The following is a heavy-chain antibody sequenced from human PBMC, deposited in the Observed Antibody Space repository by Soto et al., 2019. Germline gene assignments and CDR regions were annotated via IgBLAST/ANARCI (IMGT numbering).Heavy chain of an antibody. J-gene: IGHJ4*02. CDR3: ARWGNDKILDY. CDR2: IWYDGSDK. D-gene: IGHD3-16*01. CDR1: GFTFRSHG. Sequence: GGSLRLSCAASGFTFRSHGMHWVRQAPGKGLEWVAVIWYDGSDKYYADSVEGRFTISRDNSKNMLYLQMNSLRAEDTAVYFCARWGNDKILDYWGQGTQVTVSS. V-gene: IGHV3-33*01.